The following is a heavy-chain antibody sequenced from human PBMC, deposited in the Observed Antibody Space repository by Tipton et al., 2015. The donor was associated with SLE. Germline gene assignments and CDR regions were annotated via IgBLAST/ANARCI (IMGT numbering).Heavy chain of an antibody. Sequence: TLSLTCAVYGGSFSSYYWSWIRQPPGKGLEWIGYIYYSGSTNYNPSLKSRVTISVDTSKNQFSLKLSSVTAADTAVYYCAREGDFWSGRAFDIWGQGTMVTVSS. D-gene: IGHD3-3*01. CDR1: GGSFSSYY. CDR3: AREGDFWSGRAFDI. J-gene: IGHJ3*02. CDR2: IYYSGST. V-gene: IGHV4-59*01.